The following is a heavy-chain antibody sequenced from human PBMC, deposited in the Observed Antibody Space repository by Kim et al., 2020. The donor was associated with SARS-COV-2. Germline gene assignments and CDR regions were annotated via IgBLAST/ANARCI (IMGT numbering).Heavy chain of an antibody. CDR2: IYYSGST. CDR3: ARSSGITMIVVVIGAFDI. D-gene: IGHD3-22*01. J-gene: IGHJ3*02. CDR1: GGSISSGGYY. Sequence: SETLSLTCTVSGGSISSGGYYWSWIRQHPGKGLEWIGYIYYSGSTYYNPSLKSRVTIAVDTSKIQFSLKLSSVTAADTAVYYCARSSGITMIVVVIGAFDIWGQGTMVTVSS. V-gene: IGHV4-31*03.